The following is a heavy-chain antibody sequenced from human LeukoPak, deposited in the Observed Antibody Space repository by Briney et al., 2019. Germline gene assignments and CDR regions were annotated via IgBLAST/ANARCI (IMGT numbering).Heavy chain of an antibody. CDR1: GYTFTSNY. CDR3: ARDRYSSSWYWGYYYYMDV. CDR2: INPSGGST. D-gene: IGHD6-13*01. J-gene: IGHJ6*03. V-gene: IGHV1-46*01. Sequence: ASVKVSCKAFGYTFTSNYMHWVRQAPGQGLEWMGIINPSGGSTSYAQKFQGRVTMTRDMSTSTVYMELSSLRSEDTAVYYCARDRYSSSWYWGYYYYMDVWGKGTTVTVSS.